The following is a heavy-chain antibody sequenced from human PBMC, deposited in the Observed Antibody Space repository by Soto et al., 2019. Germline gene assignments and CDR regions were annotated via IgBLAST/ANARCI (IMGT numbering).Heavy chain of an antibody. CDR3: ARDFYYDSSGYYYRSWFDP. J-gene: IGHJ5*02. D-gene: IGHD3-22*01. V-gene: IGHV1-18*01. CDR1: GYTFTSYG. Sequence: ASVKVSCKASGYTFTSYGISWVRQAPGQGLEWMGWISAYNGNTNYAQKLQGRVTMTTDTSTSTAYMELRSLRSDDTAVYYCARDFYYDSSGYYYRSWFDPCGPGTMVTVYS. CDR2: ISAYNGNT.